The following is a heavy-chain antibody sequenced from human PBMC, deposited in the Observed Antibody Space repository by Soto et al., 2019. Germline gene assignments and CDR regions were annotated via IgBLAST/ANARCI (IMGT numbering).Heavy chain of an antibody. J-gene: IGHJ6*02. CDR2: IYYSGST. Sequence: SETLSLTCTVSGGSISSSSYYWGWIRQPPGKGLEWIGSIYYSGSTYYNPSLKSRVTISVDTSKNQFSLKLSSVTAADTAVYYCARLCIAAAGTYHYGMDVWGQGTTVS. CDR1: GGSISSSSYY. V-gene: IGHV4-39*01. CDR3: ARLCIAAAGTYHYGMDV. D-gene: IGHD6-13*01.